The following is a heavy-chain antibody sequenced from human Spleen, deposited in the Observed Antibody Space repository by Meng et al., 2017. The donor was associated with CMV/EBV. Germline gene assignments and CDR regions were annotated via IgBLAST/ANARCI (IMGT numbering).Heavy chain of an antibody. Sequence: SETLSLTCTVSGGSISSSSYYWGWIRQPPGKGLEWIGSIYYSGSTYYNPSLKSRVTISVDTSKNQFSLKLSSVTAADTAVYYCARGVIAAAGTNWFDPWGQGTLVTVSS. J-gene: IGHJ5*02. CDR1: GGSISSSSYY. D-gene: IGHD6-13*01. CDR3: ARGVIAAAGTNWFDP. CDR2: IYYSGST. V-gene: IGHV4-39*07.